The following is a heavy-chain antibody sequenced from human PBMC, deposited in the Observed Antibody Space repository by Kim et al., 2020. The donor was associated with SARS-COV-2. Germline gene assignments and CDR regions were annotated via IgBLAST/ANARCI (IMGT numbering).Heavy chain of an antibody. Sequence: GGSLRLSCAASGFTFTNAWMSWVRQAPGKGLEWVGRIKSKTDGGTTDYAAPVRGRFTISRDDSKNTLYLQMDSLKTEDTAVYYCITDKDDSGWYGGSWGQGTLVTVSS. CDR1: GFTFTNAW. V-gene: IGHV3-15*01. J-gene: IGHJ5*02. D-gene: IGHD6-19*01. CDR2: IKSKTDGGTT. CDR3: ITDKDDSGWYGGS.